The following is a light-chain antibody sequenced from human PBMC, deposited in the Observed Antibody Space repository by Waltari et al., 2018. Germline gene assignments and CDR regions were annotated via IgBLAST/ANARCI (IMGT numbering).Light chain of an antibody. CDR3: CSYAGDYTYV. CDR1: SSDVGGYKF. Sequence: QSALTQPRSVSGSPGQSVTISCTGTSSDVGGYKFVSWYQQHPGKAPKFIIYDVSKRPSGVPDRFSGSKSGNTASLTSSGLQAEDEAEYYCCSYAGDYTYVFGTGTKVTVL. CDR2: DVS. V-gene: IGLV2-11*01. J-gene: IGLJ1*01.